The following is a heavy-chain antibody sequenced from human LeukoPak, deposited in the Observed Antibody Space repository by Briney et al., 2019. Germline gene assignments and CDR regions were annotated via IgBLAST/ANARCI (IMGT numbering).Heavy chain of an antibody. Sequence: SVKVSCKASGGTFSSYAISWVRRAPGQGLEWMGRIIPIFGIANYAQKFQGRVTITADKSTSTAYMELSSLRSEDTAVYYCARARDYYDSSGYYPDDAFDIWGQGTMVTVSS. V-gene: IGHV1-69*04. CDR2: IIPIFGIA. D-gene: IGHD3-22*01. J-gene: IGHJ3*02. CDR3: ARARDYYDSSGYYPDDAFDI. CDR1: GGTFSSYA.